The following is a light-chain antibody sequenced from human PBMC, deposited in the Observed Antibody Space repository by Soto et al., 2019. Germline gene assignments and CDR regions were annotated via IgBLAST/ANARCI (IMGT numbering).Light chain of an antibody. CDR1: SSDIGGYNF. J-gene: IGLJ2*01. CDR2: DVI. Sequence: QSALTQPASVSGSPGQSITIACTGSSSDIGGYNFVSWYQQHPGKAPKLMIYDVIKRPSGVSSRFAGSKSGNTASLTISGLRAEDEADYYCSSYTTTTTAVFGGETKVTVL. V-gene: IGLV2-14*03. CDR3: SSYTTTTTAV.